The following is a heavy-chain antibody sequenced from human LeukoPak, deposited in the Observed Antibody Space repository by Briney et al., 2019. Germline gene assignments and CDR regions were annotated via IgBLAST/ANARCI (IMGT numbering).Heavy chain of an antibody. CDR1: GGSISSSNW. Sequence: SETLSLTCAVSGGSISSSNWWSWVRQPPEKGLEWIGEIYHSGSTNYNPSLKSRVTISVDKSKNQFSLKLSSVTAADTAVYYCARDTPGAAAGDFDYWGQGTLVTVSS. J-gene: IGHJ4*02. CDR2: IYHSGST. V-gene: IGHV4-4*02. D-gene: IGHD6-13*01. CDR3: ARDTPGAAAGDFDY.